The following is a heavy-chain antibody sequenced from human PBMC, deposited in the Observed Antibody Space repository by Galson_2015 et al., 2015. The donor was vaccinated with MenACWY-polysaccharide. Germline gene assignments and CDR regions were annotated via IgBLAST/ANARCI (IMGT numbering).Heavy chain of an antibody. CDR3: SRPLDSGTYALGY. D-gene: IGHD3-10*01. CDR1: GFTFSNYW. J-gene: IGHJ4*02. Sequence: SLRLSCAASGFTFSNYWMHWVRQSPGTGVEWVSIIKNDGSITGCADSVKGRFTIARDNAKNTLYLQMDSLTAEDTAVYYCSRPLDSGTYALGYWGQGTLVTVSS. CDR2: IKNDGSIT. V-gene: IGHV3-74*01.